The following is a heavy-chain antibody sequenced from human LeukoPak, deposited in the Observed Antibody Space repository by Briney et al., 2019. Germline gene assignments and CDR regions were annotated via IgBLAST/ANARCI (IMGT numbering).Heavy chain of an antibody. J-gene: IGHJ6*02. D-gene: IGHD6-6*01. CDR2: INHSGST. CDR1: GGSFSGYY. CDR3: ARMQPVRYYYYGMDV. V-gene: IGHV4-34*01. Sequence: SETLSLTCAVYGGSFSGYYWSWIRQPPGKGLEWIGEINHSGSTNYNPPLKSRVTISVDTSKNQFSLKLSSVTAADTAVYYCARMQPVRYYYYGMDVWGQGTTVTVSS.